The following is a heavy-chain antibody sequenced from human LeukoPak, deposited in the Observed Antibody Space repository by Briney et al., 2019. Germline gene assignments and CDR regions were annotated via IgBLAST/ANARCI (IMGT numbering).Heavy chain of an antibody. CDR2: IYYSGST. CDR3: ARAGHYDSSGYYLSSDLLDAFDI. CDR1: GGSISSSSYY. Sequence: SETLSLTCTVSGGSISSSSYYWGWIRQPPGKGLEWIGSIYYSGSTYYNPSLKSRVTISVDTSKNQFSLKLSSVTAADTAVYYCARAGHYDSSGYYLSSDLLDAFDIWGQGTMVTVSS. J-gene: IGHJ3*02. V-gene: IGHV4-39*07. D-gene: IGHD3-22*01.